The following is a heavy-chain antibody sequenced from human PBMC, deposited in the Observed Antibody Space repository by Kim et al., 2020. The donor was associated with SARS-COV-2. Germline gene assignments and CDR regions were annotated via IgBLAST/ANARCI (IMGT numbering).Heavy chain of an antibody. CDR3: ARDGRSGWYYFDY. Sequence: HTPPLKSPVTMSVDTSKNQFSLKLSSVTAADTAVYYCARDGRSGWYYFDYWGQGTLVTVSS. D-gene: IGHD6-19*01. V-gene: IGHV4-4*07. J-gene: IGHJ4*02.